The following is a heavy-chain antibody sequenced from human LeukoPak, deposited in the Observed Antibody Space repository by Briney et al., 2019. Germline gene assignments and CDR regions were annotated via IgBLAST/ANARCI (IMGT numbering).Heavy chain of an antibody. J-gene: IGHJ5*02. D-gene: IGHD2-2*01. CDR1: GFSLSTSGVG. Sequence: SGPTLVKPTQTLTLTCTFSGFSLSTSGVGVGWIRQPPGKALEWLALIYWSDDKRYSPSLKSRLTITKDTSKNQVVLTMTNMDPVDTATYYCAHRLGYCSSTSCSMPWWFDPWGQGTLVTVSS. CDR3: AHRLGYCSSTSCSMPWWFDP. V-gene: IGHV2-5*01. CDR2: IYWSDDK.